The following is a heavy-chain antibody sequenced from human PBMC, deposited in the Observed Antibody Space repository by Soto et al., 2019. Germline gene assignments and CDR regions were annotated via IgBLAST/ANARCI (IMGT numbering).Heavy chain of an antibody. Sequence: SETLSLTCAVYGGSFSGYYWSWIRQPPGKGLEWIGEINHSGSTNYNPSLKSRVTISVDTSKNQFSLKLGSVTAADTAVYYCAGGVSSLIGRGGYCSSTSCPNWFDPWGQGTLVTVSS. J-gene: IGHJ5*02. V-gene: IGHV4-34*01. D-gene: IGHD2-2*01. CDR2: INHSGST. CDR3: AGGVSSLIGRGGYCSSTSCPNWFDP. CDR1: GGSFSGYY.